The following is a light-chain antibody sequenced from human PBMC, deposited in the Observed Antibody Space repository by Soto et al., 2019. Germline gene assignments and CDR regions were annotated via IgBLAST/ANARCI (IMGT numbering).Light chain of an antibody. CDR3: CSYASSSTPVV. V-gene: IGLV2-23*01. J-gene: IGLJ2*01. CDR1: SSDVGGYNL. Sequence: QSALTQPASVSGSPGQSITISCTGTSSDVGGYNLVSWYQQHPGKAPKVMIYEGSKRPSGVSNRFSGSKSGNTASLTISGLQAEDEADYYCCSYASSSTPVVFGGGTKLTVL. CDR2: EGS.